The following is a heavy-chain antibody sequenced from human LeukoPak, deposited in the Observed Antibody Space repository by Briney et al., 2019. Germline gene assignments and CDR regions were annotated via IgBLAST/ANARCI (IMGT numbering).Heavy chain of an antibody. CDR3: ARLSRVAGRLNGIDP. D-gene: IGHD6-19*01. CDR1: GGSISSSSYY. Sequence: SETLSLTCTVSGGSISSSSYYWGWIRQPPGKRLEWIGTISYSGSTYYNPSLKSRVIISVDTSKNQFSLKVSSVTAADTAVYYCARLSRVAGRLNGIDPWGQGILVTVSS. V-gene: IGHV4-39*01. CDR2: ISYSGST. J-gene: IGHJ5*02.